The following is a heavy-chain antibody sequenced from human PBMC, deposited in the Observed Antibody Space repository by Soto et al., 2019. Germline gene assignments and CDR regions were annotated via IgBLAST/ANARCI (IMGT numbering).Heavy chain of an antibody. CDR1: GGTFSSYA. Sequence: ASVKVSCKASGGTFSSYATSWVRQAPGQGLEWMGGIIPIFGTANYAQKFQGRVTITADESTSTAYMELSSLRSEDTAVYYCARDRVSPFRGADNWFDPWGQGTLVTVSS. J-gene: IGHJ5*02. CDR2: IIPIFGTA. CDR3: ARDRVSPFRGADNWFDP. D-gene: IGHD3-10*01. V-gene: IGHV1-69*13.